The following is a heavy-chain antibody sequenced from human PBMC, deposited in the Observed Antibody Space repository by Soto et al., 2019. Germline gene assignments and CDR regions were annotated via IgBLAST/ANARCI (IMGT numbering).Heavy chain of an antibody. Sequence: PGESLKISCKGSGYSFTSYWISWVRQMPGKGLEWMGRIDPSDSYTNYSPSFQGHVTISADKSISTAYLQWSSLKASDTAMYYCASLPVAASAYYYYGRYVWGRGSTVTASS. D-gene: IGHD6-13*01. CDR3: ASLPVAASAYYYYGRYV. V-gene: IGHV5-10-1*01. CDR2: IDPSDSYT. CDR1: GYSFTSYW. J-gene: IGHJ6*02.